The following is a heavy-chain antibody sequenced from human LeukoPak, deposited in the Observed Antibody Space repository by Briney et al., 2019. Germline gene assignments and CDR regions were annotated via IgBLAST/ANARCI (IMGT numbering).Heavy chain of an antibody. Sequence: PGGSLRLSCAASGFTFSSYGMHWVRQAPGKGLEWVAFIRYDGSNKYYADSVKGRFTISRDNAKNSLYLQMNSLRAEDTAVYYCARYSGYVRYLYYYYYMDVWGKGTTVTVSS. CDR3: ARYSGYVRYLYYYYYMDV. CDR2: IRYDGSNK. J-gene: IGHJ6*03. V-gene: IGHV3-30*02. D-gene: IGHD5-12*01. CDR1: GFTFSSYG.